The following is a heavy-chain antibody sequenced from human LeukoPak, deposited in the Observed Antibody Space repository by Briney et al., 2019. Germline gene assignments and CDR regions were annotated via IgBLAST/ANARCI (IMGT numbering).Heavy chain of an antibody. CDR1: GFTFSSYW. CDR3: ARLWPYRYGHPFDY. Sequence: PGGSLRLSCAASGFTFSSYWMSWVRQAPGKGLEWVANIKQDGSEKYYVDSVKGRFTISRDNAKNSLYLQMNSLRAEDTAVYYCARLWPYRYGHPFDYWGQGTLVTVSS. J-gene: IGHJ4*02. V-gene: IGHV3-7*01. CDR2: IKQDGSEK. D-gene: IGHD5-18*01.